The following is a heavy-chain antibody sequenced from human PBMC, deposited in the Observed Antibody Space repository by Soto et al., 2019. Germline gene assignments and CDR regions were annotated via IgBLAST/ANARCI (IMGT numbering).Heavy chain of an antibody. CDR3: ARARGSYFDY. D-gene: IGHD2-15*01. CDR1: GGSISSYY. Sequence: KPSETLSLTCTVSGGSISSYYWSWIRQPPGKGLEWIGYIYYSGSTNYDPSLKSRVTISVDTSKNQFSLKLSSVTAADTAVYYCARARGSYFDYWGQGTLVTVSS. J-gene: IGHJ4*02. CDR2: IYYSGST. V-gene: IGHV4-59*01.